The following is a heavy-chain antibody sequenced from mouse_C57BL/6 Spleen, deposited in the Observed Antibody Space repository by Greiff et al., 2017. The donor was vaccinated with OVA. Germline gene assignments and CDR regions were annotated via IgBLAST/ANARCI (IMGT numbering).Heavy chain of an antibody. CDR3: ARHDGSFAY. CDR2: ISSGSSTI. CDR1: GFTFSDYG. V-gene: IGHV5-17*01. Sequence: EVKVVESGGGLVKPGGSLKLSCAASGFTFSDYGMHWVRQAPEKGLEWVAYISSGSSTIYYADTVKGRFTISRDNAKNTLFLQMTSLRSEDTAMYYCARHDGSFAYWGQGTLVTVSA. J-gene: IGHJ3*01.